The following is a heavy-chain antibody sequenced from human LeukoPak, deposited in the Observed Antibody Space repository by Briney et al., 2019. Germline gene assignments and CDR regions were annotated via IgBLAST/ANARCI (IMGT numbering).Heavy chain of an antibody. CDR1: GGSISSSSYY. D-gene: IGHD3-9*01. CDR2: LYYSGST. Sequence: PSATLSLTCTVSGGSISSSSYYWGWIRQPPGKGLEWIGSLYYSGSTYYNTSLKSRVTISVDTSKQQFSLKLSSVTDADTAVYYCARLSPYYDILTGSSYYFDYWGQGTLVTVSS. V-gene: IGHV4-39*01. CDR3: ARLSPYYDILTGSSYYFDY. J-gene: IGHJ4*02.